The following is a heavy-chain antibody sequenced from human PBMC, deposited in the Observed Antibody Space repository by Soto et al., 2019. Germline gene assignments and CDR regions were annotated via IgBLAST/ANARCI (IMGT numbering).Heavy chain of an antibody. J-gene: IGHJ6*02. CDR2: TYYRSKWYN. CDR3: ARDRKIGIAAAGQGSYYYGMDV. D-gene: IGHD6-13*01. Sequence: LALTCAISGDSVSSNSAAWNWIRQSPSRGLEWLGRTYYRSKWYNDYAVSVKSRITINPDTSKNQFSLQPNSVTPEDTAVYYCARDRKIGIAAAGQGSYYYGMDVWGQGTTVTVSS. CDR1: GDSVSSNSAA. V-gene: IGHV6-1*01.